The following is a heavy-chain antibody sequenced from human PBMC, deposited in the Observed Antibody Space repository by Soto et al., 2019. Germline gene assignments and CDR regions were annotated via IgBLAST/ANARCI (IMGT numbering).Heavy chain of an antibody. J-gene: IGHJ6*04. CDR1: GGSISSYY. CDR2: IYYSGST. CDR3: ARLPGDYRVFDV. Sequence: SETLSLTCTVSGGSISSYYWSWIRQPPGKGLEWIGYIYYSGSTNYNPSLKSRVTISVDTSKNQFSLKLSSVTAADTAVYYCARLPGDYRVFDVWGKGTTVTVSS. D-gene: IGHD4-17*01. V-gene: IGHV4-59*08.